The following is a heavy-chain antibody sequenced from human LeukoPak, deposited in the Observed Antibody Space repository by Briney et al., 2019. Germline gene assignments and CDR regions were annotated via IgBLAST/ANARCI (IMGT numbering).Heavy chain of an antibody. D-gene: IGHD3-10*01. CDR3: ATGYGSGTLRDRYYYMDV. CDR2: IYHSGST. Sequence: SETLSLTCAVSGGSISSSNWWSWVRQPPGKGLEWIGEIYHSGSTHYNPSLKSRVTISEDTSKNQFSLKLTSVTAADTAVYYCATGYGSGTLRDRYYYMDVWGKGTTVTVSS. J-gene: IGHJ6*03. V-gene: IGHV4-4*02. CDR1: GGSISSSNW.